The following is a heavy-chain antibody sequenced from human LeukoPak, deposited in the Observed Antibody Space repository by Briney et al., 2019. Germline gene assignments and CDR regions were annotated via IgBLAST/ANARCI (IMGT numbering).Heavy chain of an antibody. Sequence: SETLSLTCTVSGGSISSGGYYWSWIRQHPGKGPEWIGYIYYSGSTYYNPSLKSRVTISVDTSKNQFSLKLSSVTAADTAVYYCARVATMVRDGFDPWGQGTLVTVSS. V-gene: IGHV4-31*03. D-gene: IGHD3-10*01. CDR3: ARVATMVRDGFDP. CDR2: IYYSGST. J-gene: IGHJ5*02. CDR1: GGSISSGGYY.